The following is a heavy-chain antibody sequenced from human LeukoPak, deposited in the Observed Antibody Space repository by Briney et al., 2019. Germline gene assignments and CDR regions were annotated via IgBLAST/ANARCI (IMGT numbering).Heavy chain of an antibody. J-gene: IGHJ6*03. CDR2: IWYDGSNK. D-gene: IGHD1-26*01. Sequence: QPGGSLRLSCAASGFTFSSYAMSWVRQAPGKGLEWVAVIWYDGSNKYYADSVKGRFTISRDNSKNTLYLQMNSLRAEDAAVYYCAKDPRGSYSRDYYYYMDVWGKGTTVTVSS. CDR1: GFTFSSYA. V-gene: IGHV3-33*06. CDR3: AKDPRGSYSRDYYYYMDV.